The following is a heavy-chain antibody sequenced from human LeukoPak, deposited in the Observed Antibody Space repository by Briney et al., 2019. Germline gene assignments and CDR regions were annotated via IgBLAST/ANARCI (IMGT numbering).Heavy chain of an antibody. CDR3: ARDINYDFWSGYYVGERFDY. CDR2: ISSSSSYI. Sequence: GGSLRLSCAASGFTFSSYSMNWVRQAPGKGLEWVSSISSSSSYIYYADSVKGRFTISRDNAKNSLYLQMNSLRAEDTAVYYCARDINYDFWSGYYVGERFDYWGQGTLVTVSS. CDR1: GFTFSSYS. J-gene: IGHJ4*02. V-gene: IGHV3-21*01. D-gene: IGHD3-3*01.